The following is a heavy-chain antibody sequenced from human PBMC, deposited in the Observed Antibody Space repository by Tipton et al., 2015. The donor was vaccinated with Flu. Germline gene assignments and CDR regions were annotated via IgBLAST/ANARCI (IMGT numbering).Heavy chain of an antibody. CDR2: IYHSGST. CDR3: ARDLAHVAAAGFDY. Sequence: LRLSCAVSGYSISSGYYWGWIRQPPGKGLEWIGSIYHSGSTYYNPSLKSRVTISVDTSKNQFSLKLSPVTAADTAVYYCARDLAHVAAAGFDYWGQGTLVTVSS. D-gene: IGHD6-13*01. J-gene: IGHJ4*02. CDR1: GYSISSGYY. V-gene: IGHV4-38-2*02.